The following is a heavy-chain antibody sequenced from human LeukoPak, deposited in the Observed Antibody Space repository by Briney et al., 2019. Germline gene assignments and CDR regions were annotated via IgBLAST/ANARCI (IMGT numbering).Heavy chain of an antibody. Sequence: PSETLSLTCTVSGGSISSYYWSWIRQPPGKGLEWIGYINYGGSTNYNPSLKSRVTISVDTSKNQFSLKMTSVTAADTAVYYCASGMRGYVYWGQGSLVTVSS. CDR3: ASGMRGYVY. CDR2: INYGGST. D-gene: IGHD2-8*01. CDR1: GGSISSYY. V-gene: IGHV4-59*01. J-gene: IGHJ4*02.